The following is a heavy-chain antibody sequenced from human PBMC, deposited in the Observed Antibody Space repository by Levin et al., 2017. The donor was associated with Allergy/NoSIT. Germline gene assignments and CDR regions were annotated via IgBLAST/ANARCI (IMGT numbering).Heavy chain of an antibody. Sequence: PGGSLRLSCAASGFTFSSYGMHWVRQAPGKGLEWVAVIWYDGSNKYYADSVKGRFTISRDNSKNTLYLQMNDLRAEDTAVYYCAGVGARPGSELDYWGQGTLVTVSS. CDR1: GFTFSSYG. D-gene: IGHD1-14*01. J-gene: IGHJ4*02. CDR3: AGVGARPGSELDY. V-gene: IGHV3-33*01. CDR2: IWYDGSNK.